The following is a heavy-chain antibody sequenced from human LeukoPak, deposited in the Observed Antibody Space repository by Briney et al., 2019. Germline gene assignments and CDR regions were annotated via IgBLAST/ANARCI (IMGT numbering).Heavy chain of an antibody. CDR2: ISSSSSTI. D-gene: IGHD2-2*02. J-gene: IGHJ6*03. Sequence: GGSLRLSCAASGFTFSSYSMNWVRQAPGKGLEWVSYISSSSSTIYYADSVKGRFTISRDNAKNSMYLQMNSLRAEDTAVYYCARVAAEVVGVPGPIGFGWLRRDYYYMDVWGKGTTVTVSS. CDR3: ARVAAEVVGVPGPIGFGWLRRDYYYMDV. V-gene: IGHV3-48*01. CDR1: GFTFSSYS.